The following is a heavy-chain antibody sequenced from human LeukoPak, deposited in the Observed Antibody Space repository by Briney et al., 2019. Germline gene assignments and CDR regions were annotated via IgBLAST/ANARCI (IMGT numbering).Heavy chain of an antibody. Sequence: SETLSLTCTVSGGSISSHYWSWIRQPPGKGLEWIGYIYNIGSTNYNPSLRSRVTISLDTSKNQFSLKLTSVTAADTAVYFCARDAYGVFDALHVWGQGTVVTVSS. J-gene: IGHJ3*01. CDR1: GGSISSHY. D-gene: IGHD3-16*01. CDR2: IYNIGST. CDR3: ARDAYGVFDALHV. V-gene: IGHV4-59*08.